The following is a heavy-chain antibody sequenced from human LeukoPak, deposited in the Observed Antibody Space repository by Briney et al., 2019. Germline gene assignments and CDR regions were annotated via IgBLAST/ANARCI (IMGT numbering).Heavy chain of an antibody. Sequence: ASVKVSFKSSGYTFTIYYMHWGRQAPGQGLEWMGIISSSGGSTSYAEKFQGRVTMTRDTSTSTVYMELNRLRSEDKAAYYCARTKDGLGPPADYSGPGNLVTVSS. V-gene: IGHV1-46*01. CDR2: ISSSGGST. D-gene: IGHD3-16*01. CDR3: ARTKDGLGPPADY. J-gene: IGHJ4*02. CDR1: GYTFTIYY.